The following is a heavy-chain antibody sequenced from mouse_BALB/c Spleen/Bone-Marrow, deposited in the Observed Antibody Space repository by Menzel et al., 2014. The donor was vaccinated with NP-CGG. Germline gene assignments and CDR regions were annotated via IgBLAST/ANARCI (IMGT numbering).Heavy chain of an antibody. Sequence: EVMLVESGAELVKPGASVKLSCTASGFNIKDTYMQWVKQRPEQDLEWIGRIDPANGNTKYDPKFQGKATITADASSNTAYLQLSSLTSEDTSIYYCARWEYYAMDYWGQGTSVTVSS. D-gene: IGHD4-1*01. CDR3: ARWEYYAMDY. CDR2: IDPANGNT. CDR1: GFNIKDTY. J-gene: IGHJ4*01. V-gene: IGHV14-3*02.